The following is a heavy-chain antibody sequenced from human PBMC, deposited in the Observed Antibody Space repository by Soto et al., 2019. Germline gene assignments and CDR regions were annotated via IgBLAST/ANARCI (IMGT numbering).Heavy chain of an antibody. J-gene: IGHJ4*02. V-gene: IGHV4-61*01. CDR1: GGSVSSGSYY. CDR3: ARDGYSYGLDY. Sequence: SETLPLTCTVSGGSVSSGSYYWSWIRQPPWKGLEWIGYIYYSGSTNYNPSLKSRVTISVDTSKNQFSLKLSSVTAADTAVYYCARDGYSYGLDYWGQGTLVTVS. CDR2: IYYSGST. D-gene: IGHD5-18*01.